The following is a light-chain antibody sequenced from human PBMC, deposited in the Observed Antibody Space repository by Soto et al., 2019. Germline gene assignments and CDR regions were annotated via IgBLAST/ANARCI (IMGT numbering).Light chain of an antibody. CDR3: QHYNNWPPWT. CDR2: GAS. V-gene: IGKV3-15*01. CDR1: QSVSSN. J-gene: IGKJ1*01. Sequence: EIVMTQSPATLSVSPGERATLSCRASQSVSSNLAWYQQKPSQAPRLLIYGASTRATGIPARFSGSGSGTEFTLTISSLQSEDFAVYYCQHYNNWPPWTFGHGTKVEVK.